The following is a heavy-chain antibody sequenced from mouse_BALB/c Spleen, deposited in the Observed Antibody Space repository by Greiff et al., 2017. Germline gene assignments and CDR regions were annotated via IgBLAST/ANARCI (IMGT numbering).Heavy chain of an antibody. V-gene: IGHV5-6-5*01. CDR3: ARGDSWFAY. Sequence: VQLKESGGGLVKPGGSLKLSCAASGFTFSSYAMSWVRQTPEKRLEWVASISSGGSTYYPDSVKGRFTISRDNARNILYLQMSSLRSEDTAMYYCARGDSWFAYWGQGTLVTVSA. CDR1: GFTFSSYA. J-gene: IGHJ3*01. CDR2: ISSGGST.